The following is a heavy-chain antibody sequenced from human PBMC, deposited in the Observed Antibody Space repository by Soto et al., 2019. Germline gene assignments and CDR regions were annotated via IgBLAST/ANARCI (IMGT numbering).Heavy chain of an antibody. V-gene: IGHV4-59*01. CDR2: IYYSGST. J-gene: IGHJ3*02. CDR1: GGSISSYY. D-gene: IGHD2-15*01. CDR3: GRELCSGGGCSHHVFDI. Sequence: SETLSLTCTVSGGSISSYYWSWIRQPPGKGLEWIGYIYYSGSTNYNPSLKSRVTISVDTSKNQFSLKLSSVTAADTAVYYCGRELCSGGGCSHHVFDIWGKGTMVTVS.